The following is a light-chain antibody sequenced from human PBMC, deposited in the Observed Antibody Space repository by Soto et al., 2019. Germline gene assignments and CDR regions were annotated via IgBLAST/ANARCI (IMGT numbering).Light chain of an antibody. Sequence: QSALTQPASVSGSPGQSITISCTGTNSDIGGYNYVSWYQQHPVKAPKLMIYDVSNRPSGVSYRFSGSKSGNTASLTISGLQAEDEADYYCSSYTSRSTLGVFGGGTKLTVL. V-gene: IGLV2-14*03. J-gene: IGLJ2*01. CDR2: DVS. CDR1: NSDIGGYNY. CDR3: SSYTSRSTLGV.